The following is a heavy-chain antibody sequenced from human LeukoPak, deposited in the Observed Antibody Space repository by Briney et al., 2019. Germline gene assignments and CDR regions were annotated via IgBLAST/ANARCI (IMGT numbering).Heavy chain of an antibody. V-gene: IGHV1-69*04. D-gene: IGHD3-22*01. CDR3: ARDSPYYYDSSGQMTFDH. CDR2: IIPIFGIA. Sequence: SVKVSCKASGGTFSSYAISWVRQAPGQGLEWMGRIIPIFGIANYAQKFQGRVTITADKSTSTAYMELSSLRSEDTAVYYCARDSPYYYDSSGQMTFDHWGRGTLVTVSS. CDR1: GGTFSSYA. J-gene: IGHJ4*02.